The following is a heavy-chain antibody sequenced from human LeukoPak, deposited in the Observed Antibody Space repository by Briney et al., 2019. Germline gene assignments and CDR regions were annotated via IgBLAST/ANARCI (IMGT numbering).Heavy chain of an antibody. Sequence: SETLSLTCTVSGGSITGHYWTSIRQSPGKGLEWIGFVYDNGNTNYNSSLQSRVTMSVDTSTNQLSLKMTSVTAADTAIYYCARGFGGVVTSNWFDPWGQGSLVTVSS. CDR1: GGSITGHY. CDR3: ARGFGGVVTSNWFDP. D-gene: IGHD2-21*02. J-gene: IGHJ5*02. V-gene: IGHV4-59*11. CDR2: VYDNGNT.